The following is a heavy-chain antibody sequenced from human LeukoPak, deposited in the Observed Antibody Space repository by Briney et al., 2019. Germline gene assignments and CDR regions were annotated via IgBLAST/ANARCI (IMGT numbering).Heavy chain of an antibody. D-gene: IGHD6-13*01. CDR3: AKGSLTWYSSSWYRDAFDI. Sequence: GGSLRLSCATSGFQFSNYGMSWVRQAPGKGLEWVSAISGSGGSTYYADSVKGRFTISRDNSKNTLYLQMNSLRAEDTAVYYCAKGSLTWYSSSWYRDAFDIWGQGTMVTVSS. CDR1: GFQFSNYG. V-gene: IGHV3-23*01. CDR2: ISGSGGST. J-gene: IGHJ3*02.